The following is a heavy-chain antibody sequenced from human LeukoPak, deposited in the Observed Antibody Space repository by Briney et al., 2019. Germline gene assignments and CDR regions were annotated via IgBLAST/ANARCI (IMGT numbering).Heavy chain of an antibody. V-gene: IGHV4-4*07. CDR1: GGSISSYY. CDR2: IYTSGST. D-gene: IGHD3-10*01. CDR3: ASLPGSYYYYYYYMDV. J-gene: IGHJ6*03. Sequence: SETLSLTCTVSGGSISSYYWSWIRQPAGKGLEWIGRIYTSGSTNYNPSLKSRVTISVDTSKNQFSLKLSSVTAADTAVYYCASLPGSYYYYYYYMDVWGKGTTVTISS.